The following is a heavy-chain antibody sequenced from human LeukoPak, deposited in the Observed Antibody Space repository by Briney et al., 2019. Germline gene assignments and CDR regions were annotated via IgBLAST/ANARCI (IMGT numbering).Heavy chain of an antibody. CDR3: AKEDRTTAVFDY. CDR2: ISYDGSNK. V-gene: IGHV3-30*18. CDR1: GFTFSSYG. J-gene: IGHJ4*02. Sequence: GGPLRLSCAASGFTFSSYGMHWVRQAPHKGLEWVAVISYDGSNKYYADSVKGRFTISRDNSKNTLYLQMNSLRAEDTAVYYCAKEDRTTAVFDYWGQGTLVTVSS. D-gene: IGHD4-23*01.